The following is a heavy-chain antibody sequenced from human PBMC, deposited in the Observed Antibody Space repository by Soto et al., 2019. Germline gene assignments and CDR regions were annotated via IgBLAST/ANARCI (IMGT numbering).Heavy chain of an antibody. D-gene: IGHD1-7*01. Sequence: QVQLQESGPGLVKPSQTLSLTCTVSGGSISSGGYYWSWIRQHPGKGLEWIGYIYYSGSTYYNPSLKSRVTMSVDTSKNQFALKLSSVTAADTAVYYCARRRVLGYPGTTSGEAFDIWCQGTMVTVSS. CDR1: GGSISSGGYY. V-gene: IGHV4-31*03. J-gene: IGHJ3*02. CDR3: ARRRVLGYPGTTSGEAFDI. CDR2: IYYSGST.